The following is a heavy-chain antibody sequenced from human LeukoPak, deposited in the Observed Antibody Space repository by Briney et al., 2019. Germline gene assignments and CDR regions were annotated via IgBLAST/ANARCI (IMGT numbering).Heavy chain of an antibody. D-gene: IGHD2-15*01. V-gene: IGHV3-30*18. J-gene: IGHJ4*02. CDR2: ISYDGSNE. Sequence: GESLRLSCAASGFTFSSYGMHWVRQAPGKGLEWVAVISYDGSNEYYADSVKGRFTISRDNSKNTLYLQMNSLRAEDTAVYYCAKDRGYCSGGSCLHFDYWGQGTLVTVSS. CDR1: GFTFSSYG. CDR3: AKDRGYCSGGSCLHFDY.